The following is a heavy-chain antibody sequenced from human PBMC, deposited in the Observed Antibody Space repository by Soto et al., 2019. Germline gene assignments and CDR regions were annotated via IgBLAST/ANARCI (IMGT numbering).Heavy chain of an antibody. CDR3: ARRRGKYSGYGVFDP. V-gene: IGHV5-10-1*01. CDR2: IDPSDSYT. CDR1: GYSFTSYW. D-gene: IGHD5-12*01. J-gene: IGHJ5*02. Sequence: GESLKISCKGSGYSFTSYWISWVRQMPGKGLEWMGRIDPSDSYTNYSPSFQGHVTISADKSISTAYLQWSSLKASDTAMYYCARRRGKYSGYGVFDPWGQGTLVTVSS.